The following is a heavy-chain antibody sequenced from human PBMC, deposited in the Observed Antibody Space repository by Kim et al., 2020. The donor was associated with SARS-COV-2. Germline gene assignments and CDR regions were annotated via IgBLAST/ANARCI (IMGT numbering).Heavy chain of an antibody. D-gene: IGHD3-16*01. Sequence: GGSLRLSCEASGFNFSTNAMNWIRQAPGKGLEWVSSVSGRGRSALFADSVKGRFTISRDNAKNTLYLQMNSLRAEDTARYYCAKARDNVWGTFRHWGQGTVVTVSS. CDR3: AKARDNVWGTFRH. CDR2: VSGRGRSA. CDR1: GFNFSTNA. J-gene: IGHJ4*02. V-gene: IGHV3-23*01.